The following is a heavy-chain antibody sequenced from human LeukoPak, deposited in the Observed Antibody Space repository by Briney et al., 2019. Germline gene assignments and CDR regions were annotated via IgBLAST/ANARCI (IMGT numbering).Heavy chain of an antibody. CDR3: ARESGTYYDYVWGSSRFEYYFDY. Sequence: PGGSLRLSGAGSGFTFSSYAMHWVRHAPGKGLEYVSAISSNGGSTHYANSVKGRFTISRDNSKNTLYLQMGSLRADDMAVYYCARESGTYYDYVWGSSRFEYYFDYWGQGTLVTVSS. D-gene: IGHD3-16*02. V-gene: IGHV3-64*01. CDR1: GFTFSSYA. J-gene: IGHJ4*02. CDR2: ISSNGGST.